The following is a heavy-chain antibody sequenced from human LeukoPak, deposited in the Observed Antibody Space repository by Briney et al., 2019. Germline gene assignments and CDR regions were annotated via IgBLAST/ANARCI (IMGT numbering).Heavy chain of an antibody. J-gene: IGHJ4*02. CDR2: IIPIFGTA. CDR1: GGTFSSYA. D-gene: IGHD3-10*01. Sequence: SVKVSCKASGGTFSSYAISWVRQAPGQGLEWMGGIIPIFGTANYAQKFQGRVTITADESTSTAYMELSSLRSEGTAVYYCARDSPYGSGSLIFDYWGQGTLVTVSS. CDR3: ARDSPYGSGSLIFDY. V-gene: IGHV1-69*13.